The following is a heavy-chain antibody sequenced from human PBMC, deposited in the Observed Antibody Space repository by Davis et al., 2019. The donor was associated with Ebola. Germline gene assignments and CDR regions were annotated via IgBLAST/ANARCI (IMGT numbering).Heavy chain of an antibody. V-gene: IGHV3-23*01. D-gene: IGHD7-27*01. CDR3: AKTHISLFWGWFDP. CDR2: ISGSGGST. CDR1: GFTFSSYA. J-gene: IGHJ5*02. Sequence: GGSLRLSCAASGFTFSSYAMSWVRQAPGKGLEWVSTISGSGGSTYYADSVKGRFTISRDNSKNTLYLQMNSLRAEDTAVYYCAKTHISLFWGWFDPWGQGTLVTVSS.